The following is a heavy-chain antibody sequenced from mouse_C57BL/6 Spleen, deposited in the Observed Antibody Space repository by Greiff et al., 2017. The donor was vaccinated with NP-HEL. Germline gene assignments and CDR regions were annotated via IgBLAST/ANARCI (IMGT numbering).Heavy chain of an antibody. CDR1: GYTFTDYY. CDR3: ARGYAPRYFDV. CDR2: INPNNGGT. Sequence: EVQLQQSGPELVKPGASVKISCKASGYTFTDYYMNWVKQSHGKSLEWIGDINPNNGGTSYNQKFKGKATLTVDKSSSTAYMELRSLTSEDSAVYYCARGYAPRYFDVWGTVTTVTVSS. V-gene: IGHV1-26*01. J-gene: IGHJ1*03.